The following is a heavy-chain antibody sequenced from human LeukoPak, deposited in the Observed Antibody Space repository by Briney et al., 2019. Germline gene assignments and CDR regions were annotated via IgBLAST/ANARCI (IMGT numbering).Heavy chain of an antibody. Sequence: GGSLRLSCAASGFTFSSYSMNWVRQAPGKGLEWVSSISSSSSYIYYADSVKGRLTISRDNAKNSLYLQMNSLRAEDTAVYYCARDRGYNWFDPWGQGTLVTVSS. CDR1: GFTFSSYS. V-gene: IGHV3-21*01. CDR2: ISSSSSYI. CDR3: ARDRGYNWFDP. J-gene: IGHJ5*02.